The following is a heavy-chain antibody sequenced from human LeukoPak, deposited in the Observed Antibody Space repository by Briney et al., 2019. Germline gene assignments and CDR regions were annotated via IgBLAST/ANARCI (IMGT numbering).Heavy chain of an antibody. D-gene: IGHD3-22*01. J-gene: IGHJ4*02. V-gene: IGHV1-18*01. CDR1: GYTFTSYD. CDR2: MNPNSGGT. Sequence: ASVKVSCKASGYTFTSYDINWVRQATGQGLEWMGWMNPNSGGTNYAQNLQGRVTVTTDTSTSTAYMELRSLRSDDTAVYYCARDSSSDSYYDSSGYYCDYWGQGTLVTVSS. CDR3: ARDSSSDSYYDSSGYYCDY.